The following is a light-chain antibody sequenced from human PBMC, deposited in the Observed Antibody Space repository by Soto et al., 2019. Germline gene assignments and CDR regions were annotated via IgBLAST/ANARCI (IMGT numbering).Light chain of an antibody. CDR2: GAS. V-gene: IGKV3-15*01. J-gene: IGKJ2*01. CDR1: QSVSSN. Sequence: EIVMTQSPATLSVSPGETASLSCRASQSVSSNLAWYQQKPCHAPRLLIYGASTRATGIPARFSASGSGTEFSLTISSLQYADFAVYYCEQYNNLPHNFGLGTKVEIK. CDR3: EQYNNLPHN.